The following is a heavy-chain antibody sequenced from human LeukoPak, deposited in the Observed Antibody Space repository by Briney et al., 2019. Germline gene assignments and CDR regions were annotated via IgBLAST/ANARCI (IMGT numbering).Heavy chain of an antibody. Sequence: GGSLRLSCRGSGFAFGNYGMTWVRQAPGKGLEWVSAITGSGEGRRYTDAVTGRFTISRDNSRNTLFLQMDSLRADDTAVYYCAKDPNGDYLGAIDFWGPGTLVNVSS. CDR1: GFAFGNYG. CDR3: AKDPNGDYLGAIDF. D-gene: IGHD4-17*01. J-gene: IGHJ3*01. V-gene: IGHV3-23*01. CDR2: ITGSGEGR.